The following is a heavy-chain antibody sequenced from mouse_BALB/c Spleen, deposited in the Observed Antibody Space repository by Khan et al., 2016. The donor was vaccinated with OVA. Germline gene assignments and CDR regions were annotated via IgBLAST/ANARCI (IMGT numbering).Heavy chain of an antibody. CDR1: GYTFTDYY. V-gene: IGHV1S56*01. CDR3: ARKGYGNYEALDY. Sequence: VQLQQSGPELVKPGASVRISCKASGYTFTDYYIHWVKQRPGQGLEWIGWIYPGNVNTKYNEKFKGKATLTADKSSSTAYMQLSSLTSEDSAVYCCARKGYGNYEALDYWGQGTSVTVSS. CDR2: IYPGNVNT. D-gene: IGHD2-1*01. J-gene: IGHJ4*01.